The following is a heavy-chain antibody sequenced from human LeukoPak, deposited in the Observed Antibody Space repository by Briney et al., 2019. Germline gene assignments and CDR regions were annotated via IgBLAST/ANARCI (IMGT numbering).Heavy chain of an antibody. D-gene: IGHD2-2*01. J-gene: IGHJ4*02. CDR3: ARLEVPAATLDY. CDR2: IYYSGST. CDR1: GGSISPYY. V-gene: IGHV4-59*08. Sequence: PSETLSLTCTVSGGSISPYYWSWIRQPPGKGLEWIGYIYYSGSTYYNPSLKSRVTISVDTSKNQFSLKLSSVTAADTAVYYCARLEVPAATLDYWGQGTLVTVSS.